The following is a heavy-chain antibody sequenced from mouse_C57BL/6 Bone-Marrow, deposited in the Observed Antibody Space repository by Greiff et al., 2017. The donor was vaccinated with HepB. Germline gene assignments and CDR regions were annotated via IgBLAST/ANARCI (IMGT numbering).Heavy chain of an antibody. CDR2: SDTEDGAT. V-gene: IGHV14-1*01. Sequence: GAEGGRRGEEVKGEGREEGGKIKEEERKGGKQRPEQGREGRGRSDTEDGATEYAPKFQGKATMTADTSSNTAYLQLSSLTSEDTAVYYCTTGSNYDYWGQGTTLTVSS. J-gene: IGHJ2*01. CDR3: TTGSNYDY. CDR1: GGKIKEEE. D-gene: IGHD2-5*01.